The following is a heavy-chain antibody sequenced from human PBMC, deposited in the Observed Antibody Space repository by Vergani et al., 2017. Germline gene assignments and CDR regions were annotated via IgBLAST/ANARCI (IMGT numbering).Heavy chain of an antibody. V-gene: IGHV3-7*01. CDR2: IKQDGSEK. J-gene: IGHJ4*02. CDR3: ARGFXCSGGSCYHRPFDY. Sequence: EVYLLASGGGVVRPGGSLRLSCAASGFTFSSYWMSWVRQAPGKGLEWVANIKQDGSEKYYVDSVKGRFTISRDNAKNSLYLQMNSLRAEDTAVYYCARGFXCSGGSCYHRPFDYWGQGTLVTVSS. D-gene: IGHD2-15*01. CDR1: GFTFSSYW.